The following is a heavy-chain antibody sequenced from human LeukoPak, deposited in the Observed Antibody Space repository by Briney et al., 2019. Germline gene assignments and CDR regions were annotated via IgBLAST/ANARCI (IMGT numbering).Heavy chain of an antibody. CDR2: IYTSGST. CDR1: GGSISPGSYS. CDR3: ARDYGSGDQKCFDP. V-gene: IGHV4-61*02. D-gene: IGHD3-10*01. J-gene: IGHJ5*02. Sequence: SETLPLTCTVSGGSISPGSYSWNWIRQPAGKGLEWIGRIYTSGSTNYNPSLKSRVTVSVDTSKNQFSLKLSSVTAADTAVYYCARDYGSGDQKCFDPWGQGTLVTVSS.